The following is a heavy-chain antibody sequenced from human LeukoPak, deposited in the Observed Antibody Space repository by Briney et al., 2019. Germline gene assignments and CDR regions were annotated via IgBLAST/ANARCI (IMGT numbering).Heavy chain of an antibody. V-gene: IGHV3-21*01. CDR2: ISSSSSYI. J-gene: IGHJ4*02. Sequence: GGSLRLXCAASGFTFSSYSMNWVRRAPGKGLEWVSSISSSSSYIYYADSVKGRFTISRDNAKNSLHLQMNSLRAEDTAVYYCARDLSGHYYGSGSYTDWGQGTLVTVSS. CDR3: ARDLSGHYYGSGSYTD. CDR1: GFTFSSYS. D-gene: IGHD3-10*01.